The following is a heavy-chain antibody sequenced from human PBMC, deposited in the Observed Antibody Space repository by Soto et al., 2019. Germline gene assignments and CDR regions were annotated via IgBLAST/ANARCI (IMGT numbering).Heavy chain of an antibody. V-gene: IGHV1-46*01. D-gene: IGHD2-2*01. CDR2: INPSGGST. Sequence: ASVKVSGKASGYTFTSYYMHWVRQAPGQGLEWMGIINPSGGSTSYAQKFQGRVTMTRDTSTSTVYMELSSLRSEDTAVYYCARGCSSTSPYYYYYYGMDVWGQGTTVTVSS. CDR1: GYTFTSYY. CDR3: ARGCSSTSPYYYYYYGMDV. J-gene: IGHJ6*02.